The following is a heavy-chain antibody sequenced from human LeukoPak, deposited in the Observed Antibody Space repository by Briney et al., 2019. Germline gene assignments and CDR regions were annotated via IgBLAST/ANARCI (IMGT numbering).Heavy chain of an antibody. Sequence: GGSLRLSCAAAGFTFGSYWMSWVRQAPGKGLEWVAVISKDGFNHYYADSVKGRFTISRDNSKNTLSLQMNSLRPEDTALYYCARVGSTYYYDSSGYYNWYFDLWGRGTLVTVSS. CDR2: ISKDGFNH. J-gene: IGHJ2*01. V-gene: IGHV3-30-3*01. CDR3: ARVGSTYYYDSSGYYNWYFDL. CDR1: GFTFGSYW. D-gene: IGHD3-22*01.